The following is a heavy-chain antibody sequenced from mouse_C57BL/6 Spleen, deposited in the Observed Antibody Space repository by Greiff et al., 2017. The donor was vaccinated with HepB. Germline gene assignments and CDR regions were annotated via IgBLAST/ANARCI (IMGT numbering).Heavy chain of an antibody. D-gene: IGHD1-1*01. J-gene: IGHJ2*01. CDR3: ARDHYYGSSFDY. Sequence: EVQGMESGGGLVKPGGSLKLSCAASGFTFSSYAMSWVRQTPEKRLEWVATISDGGSYTYYPDNVKGRFTISRDNAKNNLYLQMSHLKSEDTAMYYCARDHYYGSSFDYWGQGTTLTVSS. V-gene: IGHV5-4*01. CDR1: GFTFSSYA. CDR2: ISDGGSYT.